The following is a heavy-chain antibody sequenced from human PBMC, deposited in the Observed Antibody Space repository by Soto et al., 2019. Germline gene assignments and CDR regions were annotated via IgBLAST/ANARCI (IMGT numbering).Heavy chain of an antibody. D-gene: IGHD3-3*01. CDR2: ISGSGDNT. V-gene: IGHV3-23*01. CDR3: AKGRAITVYGVDILFDY. Sequence: GGSLRLSCKASGFSFSDYAMTWVRQAPGKGLEWVSVISGSGDNTFYAASVKGRFAISRDNSKNVLYLQMNSLSADDAAVYFCAKGRAITVYGVDILFDYWGRGTLVTVSS. J-gene: IGHJ4*01. CDR1: GFSFSDYA.